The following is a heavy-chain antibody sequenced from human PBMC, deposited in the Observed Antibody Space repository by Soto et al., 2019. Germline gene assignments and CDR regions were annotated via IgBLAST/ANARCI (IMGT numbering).Heavy chain of an antibody. J-gene: IGHJ5*02. D-gene: IGHD2-15*01. CDR3: ARFRTVAATDWFDP. V-gene: IGHV4-34*01. Sequence: SETLSLTCAVYGGSFSGYYWSWIRQPPGKGLEWIGEINHSGSTNYNPSLKSRVTISVDTSKNQFSLKLSSVTAADTAVYYCARFRTVAATDWFDPWGQGTLVTVSS. CDR2: INHSGST. CDR1: GGSFSGYY.